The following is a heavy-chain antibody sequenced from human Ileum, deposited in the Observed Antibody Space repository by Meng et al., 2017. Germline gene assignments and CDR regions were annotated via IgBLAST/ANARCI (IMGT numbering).Heavy chain of an antibody. Sequence: VQLAGPGGGLVPPGGSLTPSCAVSGFTVSNNYVAWVRQAPGKGLEWVSITYTRGDSYYTDSVKGRFTISRDNAKNTLYLQMNSLRVEDTAVYYCIRDVDRFFGYWGQGTLVTVSS. CDR1: GFTVSNNY. D-gene: IGHD3-3*01. V-gene: IGHV3-66*01. J-gene: IGHJ4*02. CDR3: IRDVDRFFGY. CDR2: TYTRGDS.